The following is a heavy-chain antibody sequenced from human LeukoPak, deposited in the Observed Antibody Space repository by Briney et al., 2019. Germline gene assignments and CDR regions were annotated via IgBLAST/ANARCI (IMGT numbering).Heavy chain of an antibody. V-gene: IGHV3-48*03. CDR1: GFTFSSYE. CDR2: ISSSGSTI. CDR3: ARDLRIAVAGDAFDI. J-gene: IGHJ3*02. D-gene: IGHD6-19*01. Sequence: PGGSVRLSCAASGFTFSSYEMNWVRQAPGKGLEWVSYISSSGSTIYYADSVKGRFTISRDNAKNSLYLQMNSLRAEDTAVYYCARDLRIAVAGDAFDIWGQGTMVTVSS.